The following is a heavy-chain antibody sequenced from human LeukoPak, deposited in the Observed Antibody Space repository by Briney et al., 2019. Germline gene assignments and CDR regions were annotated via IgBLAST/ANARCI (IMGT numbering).Heavy chain of an antibody. CDR3: AKDQVASSSSGYYSPLDY. Sequence: GGSLRLSCAASGFTLSSYAMSWVRQAPGKWLEWVSAISGSGGSTYYADSVKGRFTISRDNSKNTLYLQMNSLRAEDTAVYYCAKDQVASSSSGYYSPLDYWGQGTLVTVSS. CDR2: ISGSGGST. D-gene: IGHD3-22*01. CDR1: GFTLSSYA. J-gene: IGHJ4*02. V-gene: IGHV3-23*01.